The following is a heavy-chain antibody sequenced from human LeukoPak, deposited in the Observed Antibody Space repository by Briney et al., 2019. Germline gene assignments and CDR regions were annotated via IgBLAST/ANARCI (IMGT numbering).Heavy chain of an antibody. CDR3: ARERFYYDSSGYYDAFDI. V-gene: IGHV1-69*05. CDR2: IIPIFGTA. CDR1: GGTSSSYA. J-gene: IGHJ3*02. Sequence: SVKVSCKASGGTSSSYAISWVRQAPGQGLEWMGGIIPIFGTANYAQKFQGRVTITTDESTSAAYMELSSLRSEGTAAYYCARERFYYDSSGYYDAFDIWGQGTMVTVSS. D-gene: IGHD3-22*01.